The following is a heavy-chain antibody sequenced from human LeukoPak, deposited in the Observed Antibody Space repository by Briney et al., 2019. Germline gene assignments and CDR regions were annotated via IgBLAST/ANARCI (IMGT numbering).Heavy chain of an antibody. V-gene: IGHV3-21*01. CDR3: ARDRVVLLWFGELSRDAFDI. CDR2: ISSSSSYI. Sequence: GGSLRLSCAASGFTFSSYWMSWVRQAPGKGLEWVSSISSSSSYIYYADSVKGRFTISRDSVKNSLYLQMNSLRAEDTAVYYCARDRVVLLWFGELSRDAFDIWGQGTMVTVSS. D-gene: IGHD3-10*01. J-gene: IGHJ3*02. CDR1: GFTFSSYW.